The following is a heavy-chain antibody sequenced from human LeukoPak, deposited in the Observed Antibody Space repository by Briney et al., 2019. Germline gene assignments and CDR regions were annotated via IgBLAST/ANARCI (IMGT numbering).Heavy chain of an antibody. CDR3: ARLPFYDFWSGYRTAFGY. D-gene: IGHD3-3*01. Sequence: PSETLSLTCTVSGGSISSSSYYWGWIRQPPGKGLEWIGSIYYSGSTYYNPSLKSRVTISVDTSKNQFSLKLSSVTAADTAVYYCARLPFYDFWSGYRTAFGYWGQGTLVTVSS. J-gene: IGHJ4*02. V-gene: IGHV4-39*01. CDR2: IYYSGST. CDR1: GGSISSSSYY.